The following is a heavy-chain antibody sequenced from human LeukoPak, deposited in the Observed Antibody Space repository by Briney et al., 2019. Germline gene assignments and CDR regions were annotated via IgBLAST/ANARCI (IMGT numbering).Heavy chain of an antibody. D-gene: IGHD2-2*01. CDR1: GFTFSSYE. V-gene: IGHV3-48*03. J-gene: IGHJ6*04. CDR3: ARDRGSTSYYYYDMDV. CDR2: ISGSGGSI. Sequence: PGGSLRLSCAASGFTFSSYEMNWVRQAPGKGLEWISYISGSGGSIYYADSVKGLFTISRDNAKNSLYLQMNTLRAEDTAVYYCARDRGSTSYYYYDMDVWGKGTSVTVSS.